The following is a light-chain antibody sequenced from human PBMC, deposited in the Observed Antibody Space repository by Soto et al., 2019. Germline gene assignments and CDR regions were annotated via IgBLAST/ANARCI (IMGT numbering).Light chain of an antibody. CDR1: SSNIGKNY. V-gene: IGLV1-51*01. CDR2: DNN. J-gene: IGLJ1*01. Sequence: QSVLTQPPSVSAAPGQKVTIACSGSSSNIGKNYVSWYQQVPGTAPKLLIYDNNKRPSGNPDRFSGSKSGTSATLGISGLQTGDEADYYCGTWDSSLSVHVFGTGTKVTV. CDR3: GTWDSSLSVHV.